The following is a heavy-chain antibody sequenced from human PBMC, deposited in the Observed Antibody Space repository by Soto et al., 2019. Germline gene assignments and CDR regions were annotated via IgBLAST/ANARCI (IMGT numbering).Heavy chain of an antibody. Sequence: PGGSLRLSCASSGFTFSSYAMHWVRQAPGKGLEWVAVISYDGSNKYYADSVKGRFTISRDNSKNTLYLQMNSLRAEDTAVYYCARDSYYDFWSGYRALLDVWGQGTTVTVSS. CDR3: ARDSYYDFWSGYRALLDV. CDR1: GFTFSSYA. J-gene: IGHJ6*02. V-gene: IGHV3-30-3*01. CDR2: ISYDGSNK. D-gene: IGHD3-3*01.